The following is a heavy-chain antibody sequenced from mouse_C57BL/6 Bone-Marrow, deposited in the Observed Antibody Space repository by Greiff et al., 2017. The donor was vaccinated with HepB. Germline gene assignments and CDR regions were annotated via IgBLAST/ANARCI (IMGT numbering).Heavy chain of an antibody. CDR2: IYPGSGST. CDR3: ARKGVITTVVDAMDY. J-gene: IGHJ4*01. Sequence: VQLQQPGAELVKPGASVKMSCKASGYTFTSYWITWVKQRPGQGLEWIGDIYPGSGSTNYNEKFKSKATLTVDTSSRTAYMQLSSLTSEDSAVYYCARKGVITTVVDAMDYWGQGTSVTVSS. CDR1: GYTFTSYW. V-gene: IGHV1-55*01. D-gene: IGHD1-1*01.